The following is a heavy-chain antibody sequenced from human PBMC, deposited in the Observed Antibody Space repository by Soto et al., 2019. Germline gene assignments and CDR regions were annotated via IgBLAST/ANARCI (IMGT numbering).Heavy chain of an antibody. Sequence: SETQSLTCTVSGGSISSYYWSWIRQPPGKGLEWIGYIYYSGSTNYNPSLKSRVTISVDTSKNQFSLKLSSVTAADTAVYYCARFDYYDSSSYLDFGPKWGQGTPVTVSS. CDR1: GGSISSYY. CDR3: ARFDYYDSSSYLDFGPK. D-gene: IGHD3-22*01. V-gene: IGHV4-59*01. CDR2: IYYSGST. J-gene: IGHJ4*02.